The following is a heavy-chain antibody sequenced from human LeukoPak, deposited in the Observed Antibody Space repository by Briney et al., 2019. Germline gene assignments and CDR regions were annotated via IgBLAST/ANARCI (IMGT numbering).Heavy chain of an antibody. CDR1: GFTFRSYW. D-gene: IGHD6-25*01. Sequence: PGGSLRLSCAASGFTFRSYWMTWVRQAPGKGLEWVANIKQDGSEKYYVDSVEGRFTISRDSAKNSLYLQMNSLRAEDTAVYYCARDSGIAPAGYFHSYGMDVWGQGTTVTVSS. CDR2: IKQDGSEK. CDR3: ARDSGIAPAGYFHSYGMDV. V-gene: IGHV3-7*01. J-gene: IGHJ6*02.